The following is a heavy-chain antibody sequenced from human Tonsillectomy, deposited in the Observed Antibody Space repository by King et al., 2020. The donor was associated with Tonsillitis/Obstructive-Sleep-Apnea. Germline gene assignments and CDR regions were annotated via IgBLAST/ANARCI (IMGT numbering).Heavy chain of an antibody. J-gene: IGHJ4*02. CDR1: GYTFTNFG. CDR2: ISAYNGNT. CDR3: ARDRRPLCGGDCPFSDY. V-gene: IGHV1-18*01. D-gene: IGHD2-21*01. Sequence: QLQLVQSGTEVKKPGASVKVSCKASGYTFTNFGISWVRQAPGQGLEWVGWISAYNGNTNYAQKFQDRVTMTTDTSTSTSYMDLRSLRSDDTAVYYCARDRRPLCGGDCPFSDYWGQGTLVTVSS.